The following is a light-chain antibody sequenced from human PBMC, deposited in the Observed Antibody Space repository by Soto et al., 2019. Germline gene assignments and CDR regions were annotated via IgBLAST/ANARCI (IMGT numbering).Light chain of an antibody. CDR3: HSFDSRLIGLL. CDR2: GNI. V-gene: IGLV1-40*01. Sequence: QAVLTQPPSVTGAPGQRVTISCTGSNSNIGAGYDVHWYRQFPGTAPKLLIYGNINRPSGVPDRFSGSKSGTSASLAITGLQADDEAHCYCHSFDSRLIGLLFGGGTKVTVL. J-gene: IGLJ2*01. CDR1: NSNIGAGYD.